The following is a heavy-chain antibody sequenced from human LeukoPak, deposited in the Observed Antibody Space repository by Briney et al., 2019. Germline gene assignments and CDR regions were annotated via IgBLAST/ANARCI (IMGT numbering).Heavy chain of an antibody. J-gene: IGHJ5*02. Sequence: SETLSLTCTVSGGSISSGGYYWSWIRQHPGKGLEWIGYIYYSGSTYYSPSLKSRVTISVDTSKNQFSLKLSSVTAADTAVYYCARGLLFSWFDPWGQGTLVTVSS. CDR1: GGSISSGGYY. CDR3: ARGLLFSWFDP. CDR2: IYYSGST. V-gene: IGHV4-31*03. D-gene: IGHD2-21*02.